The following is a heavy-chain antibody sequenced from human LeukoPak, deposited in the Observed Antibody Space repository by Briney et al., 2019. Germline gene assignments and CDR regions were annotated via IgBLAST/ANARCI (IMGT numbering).Heavy chain of an antibody. Sequence: SETLSLTCTVSGGSFSSSSFYWSWIRQPAGKGLEWIGRIYTSGSSNYNPSLKSRLTMSVDTSKNQFSLKMSSVTAADTAVYYCARRMRDYYDSSGYSPSRDYWGQGTLVTVSS. CDR3: ARRMRDYYDSSGYSPSRDY. J-gene: IGHJ4*02. V-gene: IGHV4-61*02. D-gene: IGHD3-22*01. CDR2: IYTSGSS. CDR1: GGSFSSSSFY.